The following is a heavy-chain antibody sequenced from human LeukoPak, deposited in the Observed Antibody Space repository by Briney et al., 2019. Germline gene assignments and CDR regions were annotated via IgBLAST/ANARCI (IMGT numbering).Heavy chain of an antibody. CDR1: GYTFTSYG. Sequence: ASVTVSCKASGYTFTSYGISWVRQAPGQGLAWVGWISAYNGNTNYAQKLQGRVTMTTDTSTSTAYMELRSLRSDDTAVYYCARGSDYSSSELFDYWGQGTLVTVSS. J-gene: IGHJ4*02. CDR3: ARGSDYSSSELFDY. V-gene: IGHV1-18*01. D-gene: IGHD6-13*01. CDR2: ISAYNGNT.